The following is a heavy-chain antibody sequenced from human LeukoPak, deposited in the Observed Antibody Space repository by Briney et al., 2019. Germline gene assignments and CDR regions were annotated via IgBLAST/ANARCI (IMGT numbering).Heavy chain of an antibody. CDR1: GFTFSSYA. CDR2: ISYDGSNK. V-gene: IGHV3-30-3*01. Sequence: PGGSLRLSCAASGFTFSSYAMHWVRQAPGKGLEWVAVISYDGSNKYYADSVKGRFTISRDNSKNTLYLQMNSLRAEDTAVYYCAKDFSPYSSSWYDAFDIWGQGTMVTVSS. J-gene: IGHJ3*02. D-gene: IGHD6-13*01. CDR3: AKDFSPYSSSWYDAFDI.